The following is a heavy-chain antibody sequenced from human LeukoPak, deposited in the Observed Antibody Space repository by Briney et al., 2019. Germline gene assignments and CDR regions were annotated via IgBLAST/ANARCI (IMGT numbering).Heavy chain of an antibody. CDR3: ARLYCSGGSCYSIVNWFDP. Sequence: SETLSLTCAVYGGSFSGYYWSWIRQPPGKGLEWIGEINHSGSTNYNPSLKSRVTISVDTSKSQFSLKLSSVTAADTAVYYCARLYCSGGSCYSIVNWFDPWGQGTLVTVSS. J-gene: IGHJ5*02. CDR2: INHSGST. V-gene: IGHV4-34*01. D-gene: IGHD2-15*01. CDR1: GGSFSGYY.